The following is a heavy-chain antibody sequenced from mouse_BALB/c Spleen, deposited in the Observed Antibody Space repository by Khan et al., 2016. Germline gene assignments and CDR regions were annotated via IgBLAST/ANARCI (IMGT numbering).Heavy chain of an antibody. V-gene: IGHV2-3*01. Sequence: VQLQESGPGLVAPSQSLSITCTVSGFSLTSYGVSWVHQPPGKGLEWLGVIWGDGSTNYHSALISRLSISKDNSKSQVFLRLNSLQTDDTATYYCAKRGGSSNYWYFDVWGAGTTVTVSS. CDR3: AKRGGSSNYWYFDV. CDR1: GFSLTSYG. J-gene: IGHJ1*01. CDR2: IWGDGST. D-gene: IGHD1-1*01.